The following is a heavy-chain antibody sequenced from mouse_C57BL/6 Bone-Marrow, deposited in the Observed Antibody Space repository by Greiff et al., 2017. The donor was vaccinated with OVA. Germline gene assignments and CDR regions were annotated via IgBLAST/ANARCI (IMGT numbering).Heavy chain of an antibody. D-gene: IGHD1-1*01. J-gene: IGHJ2*01. Sequence: QVQLKQSGAELVRPGTSVKVSCKASGYAFTNYLIEWVKQRPGQGLEWIGVINPGSGGTNYNEKFKGKATLTADKSSSTAYMQLSSLTSEDSAVYFCAREDYGSSYVGTTFDDWGQGTTLTVSS. CDR1: GYAFTNYL. CDR3: AREDYGSSYVGTTFDD. V-gene: IGHV1-54*01. CDR2: INPGSGGT.